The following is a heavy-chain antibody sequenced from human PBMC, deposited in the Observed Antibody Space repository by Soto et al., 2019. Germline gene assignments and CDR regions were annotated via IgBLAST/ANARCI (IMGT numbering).Heavy chain of an antibody. CDR3: AKRAYGSDFDP. V-gene: IGHV3-23*01. J-gene: IGHJ5*02. Sequence: PGGSLRLSCATSGFTFSSYAMNWVRQAPGKGLEWVSVISGSGDSTYYADSVKGRFTISRDNSKNTLYLQMNSLRAEDTAVYYCAKRAYGSDFDPWGQGTLVTVSS. CDR1: GFTFSSYA. D-gene: IGHD3-10*01. CDR2: ISGSGDST.